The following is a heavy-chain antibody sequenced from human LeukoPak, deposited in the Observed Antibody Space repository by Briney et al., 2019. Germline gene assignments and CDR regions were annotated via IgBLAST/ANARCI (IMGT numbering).Heavy chain of an antibody. CDR3: ARARDGYNYGLDY. J-gene: IGHJ4*02. V-gene: IGHV3-23*01. CDR1: GFTFSSYA. Sequence: GGSLRLSCAASGFTFSSYAMSWVRQAPGKGLEWASAISGSGGSTYYADSVKGRFTISRDNSKNTLYIQMNSLRAEDTAVYYCARARDGYNYGLDYWGQGTLATVSS. D-gene: IGHD5-24*01. CDR2: ISGSGGST.